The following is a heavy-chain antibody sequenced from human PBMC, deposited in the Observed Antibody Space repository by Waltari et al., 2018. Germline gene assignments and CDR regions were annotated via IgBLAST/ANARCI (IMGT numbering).Heavy chain of an antibody. CDR3: ARDYRDRTNCHGMDV. D-gene: IGHD1-1*01. J-gene: IGHJ6*02. CDR1: EFTFSSYA. CDR2: ISYNGRNT. V-gene: IGHV3-30*04. Sequence: QVQLVESGGGVVQPGRSLRLSCAASEFTFSSYAMHWVRQAPGKGLEWVAVISYNGRNTYYVDSVKGRFTISRDNSKKTLYLQMNSLRAEDTAVYYCARDYRDRTNCHGMDVWGQGTTVTVSS.